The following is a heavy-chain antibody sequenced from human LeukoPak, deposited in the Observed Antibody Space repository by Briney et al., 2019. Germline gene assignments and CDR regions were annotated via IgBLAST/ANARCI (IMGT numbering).Heavy chain of an antibody. V-gene: IGHV4-59*01. CDR1: GGFISSYY. CDR2: IYYSGST. CDR3: ARHTIFGEGNFYY. D-gene: IGHD3-3*01. J-gene: IGHJ4*02. Sequence: PSETLSLTCTVSGGFISSYYWSWLRQPPGKGLEWIGYIYYSGSTNYNPSLKSRVTISVDTSKNQFSLKLSSVTAADTAVYYCARHTIFGEGNFYYWGQGTLVTVSS.